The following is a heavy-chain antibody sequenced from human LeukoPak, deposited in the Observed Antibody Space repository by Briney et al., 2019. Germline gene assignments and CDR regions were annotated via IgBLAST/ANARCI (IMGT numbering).Heavy chain of an antibody. CDR3: ARDRTGQQLISRKEYYYMDV. V-gene: IGHV3-53*01. CDR2: IYSGGST. D-gene: IGHD4-11*01. Sequence: GGSLRLSCAASGFTVSSNYMSWVRQAPGKGLEWVSLIYSGGSTYCADSVKGRFTISRDNSKNTLYLQMNSLRAEDTAVYYCARDRTGQQLISRKEYYYMDVWGKGTTVTISS. CDR1: GFTVSSNY. J-gene: IGHJ6*03.